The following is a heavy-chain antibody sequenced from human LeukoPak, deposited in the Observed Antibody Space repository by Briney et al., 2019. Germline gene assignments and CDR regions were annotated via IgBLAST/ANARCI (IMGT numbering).Heavy chain of an antibody. CDR1: GSTFSTYW. CDR3: ARESYGLIDY. D-gene: IGHD5-18*01. Sequence: PGGSLRLSCAASGSTFSTYWMHWVRQAPGKGLVWVSRINSDGSTTSYADSVKGRFTISRDNAKNTLYLQMNSLSAEDTAVYYCARESYGLIDYWGQGTLVTVSS. V-gene: IGHV3-74*01. J-gene: IGHJ4*02. CDR2: INSDGSTT.